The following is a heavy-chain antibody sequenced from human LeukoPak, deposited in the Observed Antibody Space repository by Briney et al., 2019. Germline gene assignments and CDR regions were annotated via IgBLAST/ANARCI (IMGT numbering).Heavy chain of an antibody. CDR2: ISSSSSYI. CDR1: GFTFSSYS. V-gene: IGHV3-21*01. D-gene: IGHD2-2*01. CDR3: ARDLRKVVTAEYRY. J-gene: IGHJ4*02. Sequence: GGSLRLSCAASGFTFSSYSMNWVRQAPGKGLEWVSSISSSSSYIYYADSVKGRFTISRDNPKNSLYLQMNSLRAEDTAVYYCARDLRKVVTAEYRYWGQGTLVTVSS.